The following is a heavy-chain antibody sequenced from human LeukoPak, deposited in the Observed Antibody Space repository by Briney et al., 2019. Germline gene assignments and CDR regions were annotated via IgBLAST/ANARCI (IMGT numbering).Heavy chain of an antibody. J-gene: IGHJ3*02. CDR1: GGSFSGYY. CDR3: ARTTYYDFWSGSSDAFDI. V-gene: IGHV4-34*01. D-gene: IGHD3-3*01. CDR2: ISHSGST. Sequence: SETLSLTCAVYGGSFSGYYWSWIRQPPGKGLEWIGEISHSGSTNYNPSLKSRVTISVDTSKNQFSLKLSSVTAADTAVYYCARTTYYDFWSGSSDAFDIWGQGTMVTVSS.